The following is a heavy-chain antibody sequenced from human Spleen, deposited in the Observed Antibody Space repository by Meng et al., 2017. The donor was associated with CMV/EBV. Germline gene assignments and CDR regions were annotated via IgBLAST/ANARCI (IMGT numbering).Heavy chain of an antibody. D-gene: IGHD1-7*01. CDR2: INHSGSI. CDR3: ARQGNYGTTWFDP. CDR1: GGSFSGYY. J-gene: IGHJ5*02. V-gene: IGHV4-34*01. Sequence: SETLSLTCAVYGGSFSGYYWSWIRQPPGKGLEWIGEINHSGSINYNPSLKSRVTISVDTSKNQFSLKVSSVTAADTAVYYCARQGNYGTTWFDPWGQGTLVTVSS.